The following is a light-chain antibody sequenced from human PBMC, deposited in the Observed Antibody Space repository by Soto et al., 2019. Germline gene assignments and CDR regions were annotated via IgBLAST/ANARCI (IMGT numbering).Light chain of an antibody. J-gene: IGKJ2*01. CDR3: MQATQYKPYT. V-gene: IGKV2-24*01. Sequence: DVVLTQTPLSSPVTLGQPASISCRSSQSLEHSDGNTYLSWLHQRPGQPPRLLIYKVSNRFSGVPDRFSGSGAGTDFTLKSSGVEAEDVGIYYCMQATQYKPYTFGQGTKLEIK. CDR1: QSLEHSDGNTY. CDR2: KVS.